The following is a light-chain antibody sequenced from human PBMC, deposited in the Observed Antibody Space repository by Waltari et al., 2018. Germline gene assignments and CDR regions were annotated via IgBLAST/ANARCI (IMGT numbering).Light chain of an antibody. Sequence: DIQMTQSPSSLSASVGDRVTITCQASKDISNYLNWYQQKPGKAPKLLIYDASNLETGVPSRFSGSGSGTDFTFTISSLQPEDIATYYCQQYDNLLPTFGQGTRLEIK. CDR2: DAS. V-gene: IGKV1-33*01. CDR1: KDISNY. J-gene: IGKJ5*01. CDR3: QQYDNLLPT.